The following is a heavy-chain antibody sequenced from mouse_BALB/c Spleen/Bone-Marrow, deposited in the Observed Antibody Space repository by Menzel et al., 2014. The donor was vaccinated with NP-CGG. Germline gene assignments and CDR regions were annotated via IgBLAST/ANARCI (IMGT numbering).Heavy chain of an antibody. CDR1: GFDFSRYW. CDR2: INPDSSTI. J-gene: IGHJ3*01. D-gene: IGHD2-4*01. CDR3: AKNYDYGCVAY. Sequence: EVHLVESGGGLVQPGGSLKLSCAASGFDFSRYWMTWVRQAPGKGLEWIGEINPDSSTINYTPSLKDKFIISRDNAKNTLYLQMRKVRSEDTALYYCAKNYDYGCVAYWGQGTLVTVSA. V-gene: IGHV4-1*02.